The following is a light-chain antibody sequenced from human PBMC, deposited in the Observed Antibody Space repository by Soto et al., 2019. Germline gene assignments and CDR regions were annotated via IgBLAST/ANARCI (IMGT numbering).Light chain of an antibody. CDR2: GAS. J-gene: IGKJ1*01. CDR3: QQYGSSSWT. V-gene: IGKV3-20*01. CDR1: QSVSSSY. Sequence: EIVLTQSPGTLSLSPGERATHSCRASQSVSSSYLAWYQHKPGQAPRLLIYGASSRATGIPDRFSGSGSRTDFTLTISRLEPEDFAVYYCQQYGSSSWTFGQGTKVDIK.